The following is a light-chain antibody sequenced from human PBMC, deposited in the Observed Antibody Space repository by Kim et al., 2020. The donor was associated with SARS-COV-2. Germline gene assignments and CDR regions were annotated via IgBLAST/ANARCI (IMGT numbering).Light chain of an antibody. CDR2: EGK. J-gene: IGLJ3*02. CDR3: CSYAGSSWL. Sequence: SYTLVSWYQQHPGKAPKLMIYEGKRRPSGVSYRFSGFKSDNTASLTISGLQAEDEADYYCCSYAGSSWLFGGGTQLTVL. V-gene: IGLV2-23*01. CDR1: SYTL.